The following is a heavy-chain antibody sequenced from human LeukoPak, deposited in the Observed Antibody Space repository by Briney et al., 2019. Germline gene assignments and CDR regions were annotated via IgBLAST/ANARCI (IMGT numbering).Heavy chain of an antibody. CDR2: IYPGDSDI. CDR3: ARHHYYGSGSYYTNWFDP. CDR1: GYNFTSYW. D-gene: IGHD3-10*01. Sequence: SVKISCMGSGYNFTSYWIGWVRQMPGKGLEWMGNIYPGDSDICYSPSFQGQVTISADKSISTAYLQWSSLKASDTAMYYCARHHYYGSGSYYTNWFDPWGQGTLVTVSS. V-gene: IGHV5-51*01. J-gene: IGHJ5*02.